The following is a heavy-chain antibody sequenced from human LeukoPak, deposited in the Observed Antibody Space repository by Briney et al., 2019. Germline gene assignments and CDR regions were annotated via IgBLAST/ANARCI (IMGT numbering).Heavy chain of an antibody. Sequence: GGSLRLSCAASGFTFSSYEMDWVRQAPGKGLEWVSYISNSGSTIYYADSVKGRFTISRDNAKNSLYLQMNSLRAEDTALYYCARVSDISVAAYFDYWGQGTLVTVSS. D-gene: IGHD6-19*01. CDR2: ISNSGSTI. CDR1: GFTFSSYE. V-gene: IGHV3-48*03. J-gene: IGHJ4*02. CDR3: ARVSDISVAAYFDY.